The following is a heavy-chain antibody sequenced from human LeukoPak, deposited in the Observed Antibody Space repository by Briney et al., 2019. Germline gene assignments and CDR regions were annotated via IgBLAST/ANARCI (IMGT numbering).Heavy chain of an antibody. D-gene: IGHD6-19*01. CDR2: TYYRSKFCN. CDR3: ARGRNSGFDY. V-gene: IGHV6-1*01. Sequence: SQTLSLTCAISGDSFSTNSVAWNWIRQSPSRGLEWLGRTYYRSKFCNDYAVSVKGRITINPDTSKNQFSLQLSSVTPEDTAVYYCARGRNSGFDYWGQGTLVTVSS. J-gene: IGHJ4*02. CDR1: GDSFSTNSVA.